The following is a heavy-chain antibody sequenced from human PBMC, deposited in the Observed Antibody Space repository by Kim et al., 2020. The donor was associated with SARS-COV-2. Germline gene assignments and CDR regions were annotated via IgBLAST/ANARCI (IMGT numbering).Heavy chain of an antibody. Sequence: YNPSLKSRVTISVDTSKNQFSLKLSSVTAADTAVYYCARDHQRLDGMDVWGQGTTVTVSS. CDR3: ARDHQRLDGMDV. J-gene: IGHJ6*02. V-gene: IGHV4-59*01.